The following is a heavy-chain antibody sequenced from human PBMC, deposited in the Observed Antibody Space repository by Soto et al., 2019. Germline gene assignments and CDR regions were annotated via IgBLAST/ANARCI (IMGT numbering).Heavy chain of an antibody. V-gene: IGHV4-31*02. CDR3: ARLRVNGGAFDL. J-gene: IGHJ3*01. D-gene: IGHD2-8*01. CDR2: IYHTGSA. Sequence: WTRIRQHPGKGLEWIGNIYHTGSAYYTPSLKSRVITSVDTSKNQFSLKLSSVTAADTAVYYCARLRVNGGAFDLWGQGTMVTVSS.